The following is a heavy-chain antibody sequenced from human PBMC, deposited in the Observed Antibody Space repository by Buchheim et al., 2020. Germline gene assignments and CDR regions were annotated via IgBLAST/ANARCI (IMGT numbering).Heavy chain of an antibody. CDR2: ISGSGGST. Sequence: EVQLLESGGGLVQPGGSLRLSCAASGFTFSSYAMSWVRQAPGKGLEWVSAISGSGGSTYYADSVKGRFTISRDNSKNTLYLQMNSLRAEDTAVYYCAKTRRIITIFGVAPRSLYFDYWGQGTL. D-gene: IGHD3-3*01. CDR1: GFTFSSYA. V-gene: IGHV3-23*01. J-gene: IGHJ4*02. CDR3: AKTRRIITIFGVAPRSLYFDY.